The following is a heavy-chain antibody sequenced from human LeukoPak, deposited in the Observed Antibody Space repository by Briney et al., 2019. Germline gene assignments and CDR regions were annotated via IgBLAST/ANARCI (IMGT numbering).Heavy chain of an antibody. CDR2: IWYDGSQR. D-gene: IGHD1-14*01. CDR3: ATSSPRNYFDH. V-gene: IGHV3-33*01. CDR1: GFIFSTYG. Sequence: GGSLRLSCVASGFIFSTYGLHWVRQSPGRGLEWVAVIWYDGSQRYYADSVKGRFTNSRDDSQNTIYLQMDSLRAEDTAVYYCATSSPRNYFDHWGQGTLVTVSS. J-gene: IGHJ4*02.